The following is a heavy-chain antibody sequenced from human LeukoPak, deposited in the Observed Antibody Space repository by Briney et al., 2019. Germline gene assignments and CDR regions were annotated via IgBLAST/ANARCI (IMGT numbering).Heavy chain of an antibody. CDR2: IYPGDSET. J-gene: IGHJ4*02. Sequence: GESLKISCKGSGYGFSSYWIGWVRQMPGKGLEWMGIIYPGDSETRYSPTFQGQVTLSADKSISTAYLQWRSLRASDTAMYYCARHDQLGEQALSIIYWGQGTPVTVSS. V-gene: IGHV5-51*01. CDR1: GYGFSSYW. D-gene: IGHD7-27*01. CDR3: ARHDQLGEQALSIIY.